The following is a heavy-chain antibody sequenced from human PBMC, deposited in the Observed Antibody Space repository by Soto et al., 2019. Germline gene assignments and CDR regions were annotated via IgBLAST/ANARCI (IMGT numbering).Heavy chain of an antibody. CDR1: GGSISSGGYS. CDR2: IYHSGST. D-gene: IGHD3-10*01. J-gene: IGHJ6*02. CDR3: ARGGFGELYYYYGMDV. Sequence: SETLSPTCAVSGGSISSGGYSWSWIRQPPGKGLEWIGYIYHSGSTYYNPSLKSRVTISVDRSKNQFSLKLSSVTAADTAVYYCARGGFGELYYYYGMDVWGQGTTVTVYS. V-gene: IGHV4-30-2*01.